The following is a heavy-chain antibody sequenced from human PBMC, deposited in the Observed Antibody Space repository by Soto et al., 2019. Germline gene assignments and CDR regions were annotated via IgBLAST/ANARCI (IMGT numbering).Heavy chain of an antibody. Sequence: SVKVSCKASGGTFSSYAISWVRQAPGQGLEWMGGIIPIFGTANYAQKFQGRVTITTDESTSTAYMELSSLRSEDTAVYYCAVTKRGGPFYYYGMDVWGQGTTVTVSS. V-gene: IGHV1-69*05. CDR2: IIPIFGTA. J-gene: IGHJ6*02. CDR1: GGTFSSYA. CDR3: AVTKRGGPFYYYGMDV. D-gene: IGHD2-15*01.